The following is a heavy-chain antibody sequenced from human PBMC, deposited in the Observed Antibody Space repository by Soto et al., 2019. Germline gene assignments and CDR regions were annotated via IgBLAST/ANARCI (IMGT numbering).Heavy chain of an antibody. V-gene: IGHV4-31*03. CDR3: ARDPTP. Sequence: QVQLQESGPGLVKPSQTLSLTCTVSGGSISSVCYHWRWIRQHPGKGMEWSGYIYYNGSTYYNPSLTTRVSISVDTSKNPFYRKLSSVTAADTAVYYCARDPTPWGQGTLVTVSS. CDR1: GGSISSVCYH. CDR2: IYYNGST. J-gene: IGHJ5*02.